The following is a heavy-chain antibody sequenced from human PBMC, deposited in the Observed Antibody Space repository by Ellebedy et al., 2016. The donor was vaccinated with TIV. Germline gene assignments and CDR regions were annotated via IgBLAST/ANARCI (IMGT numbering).Heavy chain of an antibody. V-gene: IGHV1-3*04. D-gene: IGHD2-15*01. Sequence: ASVKVSCXASGHTFTSYGIHWVRQAPGQGPEWMGWINTGNGNTKYSENFQGRLIITRDTSASTAYMDLSSLRSEDTAVYYCATRNWVDPVDVWGQGTTVSVSS. CDR1: GHTFTSYG. CDR3: ATRNWVDPVDV. J-gene: IGHJ6*02. CDR2: INTGNGNT.